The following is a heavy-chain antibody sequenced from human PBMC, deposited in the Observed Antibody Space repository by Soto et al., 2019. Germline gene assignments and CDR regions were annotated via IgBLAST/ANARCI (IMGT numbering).Heavy chain of an antibody. CDR1: GGSISSYY. CDR2: IYYSGST. J-gene: IGHJ6*02. V-gene: IGHV4-59*01. D-gene: IGHD3-10*01. Sequence: SSETLSLTCTVSGGSISSYYWSWIRQPPGKGLEWIGYIYYSGSTNYNPSLKSRVTISVDTSKNQFSLKLSSVTAADTAVYYCASTPSGSSYYYYYGMDVWGQGTTVTVSS. CDR3: ASTPSGSSYYYYYGMDV.